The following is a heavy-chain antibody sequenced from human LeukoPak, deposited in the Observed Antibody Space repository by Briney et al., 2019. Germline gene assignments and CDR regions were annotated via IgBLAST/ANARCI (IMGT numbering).Heavy chain of an antibody. CDR3: ASGLNSRSSSC. CDR2: INPETGGT. Sequence: GASVKVSCKASGYSFTDYYMHWVRQAPGRGLEWMGSINPETGGTNYARKFQGRVTMTTDTTISTAYMQLSRLRSDDTAVYYCASGLNSRSSSCWGQGTRVTVSS. D-gene: IGHD6-13*01. J-gene: IGHJ4*02. CDR1: GYSFTDYY. V-gene: IGHV1-2*02.